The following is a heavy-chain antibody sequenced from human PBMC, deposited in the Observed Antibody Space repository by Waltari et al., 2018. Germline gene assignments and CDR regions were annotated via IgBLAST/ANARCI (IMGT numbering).Heavy chain of an antibody. CDR1: GFTFDDYA. CDR2: ISWNSGSI. V-gene: IGHV3-9*03. Sequence: EVQLVESGGGLVQPGRSLRLSCAASGFTFDDYAMHWVRHAPGKGLGWVSGISWNSGSIGYADSVKGRFTISRDNAKNSLYLQMNSLRAEDMALYYCAKSGSKYYFDYWGQGTLVTVSS. J-gene: IGHJ4*02. D-gene: IGHD1-26*01. CDR3: AKSGSKYYFDY.